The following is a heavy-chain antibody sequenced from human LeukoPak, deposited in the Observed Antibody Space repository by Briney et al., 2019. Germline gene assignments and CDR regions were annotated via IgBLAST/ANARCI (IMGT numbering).Heavy chain of an antibody. CDR2: INPNSGGT. Sequence: ASVKVSCKASGYTFTGYYMHWVRQAPGQGLEWMGWINPNSGGTNYAQKFQGWVTMTRDTSISTAYMELSRLRSDDTAVYYCATGIAAAGTGAFDIWGQGTMVTVSS. CDR1: GYTFTGYY. J-gene: IGHJ3*02. CDR3: ATGIAAAGTGAFDI. D-gene: IGHD6-13*01. V-gene: IGHV1-2*04.